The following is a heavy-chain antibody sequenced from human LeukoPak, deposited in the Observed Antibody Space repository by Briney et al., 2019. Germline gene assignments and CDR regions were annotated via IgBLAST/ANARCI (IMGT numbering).Heavy chain of an antibody. J-gene: IGHJ4*02. V-gene: IGHV3-64D*06. CDR2: ISDNGGST. CDR1: GFFLRSHA. Sequence: GGSLRLSCSASGFFLRSHAMHWVRQAPGKGLEYVSRISDNGGSTYYADSVKGRFTISRDNSKNTLYLQMSSLRAVDTAVYYCVKDNEAGGSPFDRWGQGTLVTVSS. D-gene: IGHD1-1*01. CDR3: VKDNEAGGSPFDR.